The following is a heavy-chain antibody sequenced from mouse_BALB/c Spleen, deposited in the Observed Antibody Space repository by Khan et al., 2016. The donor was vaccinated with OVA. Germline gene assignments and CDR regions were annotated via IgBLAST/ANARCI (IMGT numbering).Heavy chain of an antibody. CDR1: AFDFSYYD. J-gene: IGHJ2*01. V-gene: IGHV5-12-1*01. CDR3: ARGYYYFDH. D-gene: IGHD2-3*01. CDR2: ISSGGGGT. Sequence: EVELVESGGGLVKPGGSLKLSCAASAFDFSYYDMSWVRQTPERRLEWVAYISSGGGGTSYPDTVKGRFTISRDNAKNTLSLQMSGLKSEDTAIXSCARGYYYFDHWGQGTTLTVSS.